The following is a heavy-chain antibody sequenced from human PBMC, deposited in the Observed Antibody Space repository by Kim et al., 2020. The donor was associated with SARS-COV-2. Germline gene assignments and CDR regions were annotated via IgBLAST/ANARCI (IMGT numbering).Heavy chain of an antibody. CDR1: GYSFTSYW. D-gene: IGHD5-18*01. CDR3: ARLTSGYSYGWYYYGMDV. CDR2: IYPGDSDT. Sequence: GESLKISCKGSGYSFTSYWIAWVRQMPGKGLEWMGIIYPGDSDTRYSPSFQGQVTISADKSISTAYLQWSSLKASDTAMYYCARLTSGYSYGWYYYGMDVWGQGTTVTVSS. J-gene: IGHJ6*02. V-gene: IGHV5-51*01.